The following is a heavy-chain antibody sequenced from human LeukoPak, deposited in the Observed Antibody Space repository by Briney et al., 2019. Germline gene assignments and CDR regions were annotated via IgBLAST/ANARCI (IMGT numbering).Heavy chain of an antibody. V-gene: IGHV3-48*03. CDR3: AIITAAGRYGGGGPCYVGY. CDR2: ISSSATTI. D-gene: IGHD2-2*01. J-gene: IGHJ4*02. Sequence: GGSLRLSCSASAFTFCSFTVGRVRQAPGKGLEWVSYISSSATTIYYADSVKGRFTISRDNAKNSLYLQMNSLRAEDTAVYYCAIITAAGRYGGGGPCYVGYWGQGTLVTVSS. CDR1: AFTFCSFT.